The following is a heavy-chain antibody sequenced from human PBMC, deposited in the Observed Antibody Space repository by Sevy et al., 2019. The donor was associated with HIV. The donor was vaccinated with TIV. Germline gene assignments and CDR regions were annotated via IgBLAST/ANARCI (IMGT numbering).Heavy chain of an antibody. CDR1: GFTFSDYY. CDR2: ITSSGDTI. Sequence: GESLKISCAASGFTFSDYYMTWIRQAPGKGLEWVAYITSSGDTIYYADSVKGRFTISRDNAKNSLYPQMNNLRAEDTAVYYCAREYDYSHYAFDYWGQGTLVTVSS. V-gene: IGHV3-11*01. J-gene: IGHJ4*02. CDR3: AREYDYSHYAFDY. D-gene: IGHD4-4*01.